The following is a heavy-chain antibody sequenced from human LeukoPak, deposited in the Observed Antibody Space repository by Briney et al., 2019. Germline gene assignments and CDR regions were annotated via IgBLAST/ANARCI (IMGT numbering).Heavy chain of an antibody. J-gene: IGHJ4*02. CDR2: INHSGST. CDR1: GGSFSGYY. CDR3: ARDPGDILTGQPAYYFDY. D-gene: IGHD3-9*01. V-gene: IGHV4-34*01. Sequence: SETLSLTCAVYGGSFSGYYWSWIRQPPGKGLEWIGEINHSGSTNYNPSLKSRVTISVDTSKNQFSLKLSSVTAADTAVYYCARDPGDILTGQPAYYFDYWGQGTLVTVSS.